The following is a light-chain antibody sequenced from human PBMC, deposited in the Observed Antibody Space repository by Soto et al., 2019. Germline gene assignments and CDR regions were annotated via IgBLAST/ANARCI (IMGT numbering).Light chain of an antibody. J-gene: IGLJ1*01. V-gene: IGLV2-23*03. CDR1: SSDVGSYNL. CDR3: CSYAASSTFALYV. CDR2: EGS. Sequence: QSALTQPASVSGSPGQSITISCTGTSSDVGSYNLVSWYQQHPGKAPKLMIYEGSKRPSGVSNRFSGSKSGNTASLTISGLQAEDEADYYCCSYAASSTFALYVFGTGTKLTVL.